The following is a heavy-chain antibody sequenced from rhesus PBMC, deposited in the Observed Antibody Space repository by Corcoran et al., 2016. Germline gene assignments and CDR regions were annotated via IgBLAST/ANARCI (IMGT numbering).Heavy chain of an antibody. J-gene: IGHJ3*01. CDR3: ARQGFMGAFDF. Sequence: QVQLQESGPGLVKPSETLSLTCAVYGGSIRDRYYWSWIRQPPGKGLERIGYIDGNGGSTYYNPSLTSRVTSATATSKNQFSLKLSSVTAADTAVYYCARQGFMGAFDFWGQGLRVTVSS. V-gene: IGHV4-106*01. CDR2: IDGNGGST. CDR1: GGSIRDRYY.